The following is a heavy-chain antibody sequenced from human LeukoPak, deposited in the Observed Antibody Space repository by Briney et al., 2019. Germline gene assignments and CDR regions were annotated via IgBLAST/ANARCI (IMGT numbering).Heavy chain of an antibody. J-gene: IGHJ3*02. CDR2: INHSGST. CDR3: ARSRALSVVPKASVRAFDI. CDR1: GGSFSGYY. D-gene: IGHD2-15*01. V-gene: IGHV4-34*01. Sequence: ASETLSLTCAVYGGSFSGYYWSWIRQPPGKGLEWIGEINHSGSTNYNPSLKSRVTISVDTSKNQFSLKLSSVTAVDTAVYYCARSRALSVVPKASVRAFDIWGQGTMVTVSS.